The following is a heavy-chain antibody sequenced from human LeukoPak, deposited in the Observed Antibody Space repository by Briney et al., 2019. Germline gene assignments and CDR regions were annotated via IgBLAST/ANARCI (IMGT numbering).Heavy chain of an antibody. CDR3: ARERGYSYGLIDY. CDR2: IRNDGSKK. Sequence: GGSLRLSCTASGFTFSNYGMYWVRQAPGQGLEWVAFIRNDGSKKFYAGSVKGRATISRDNSKNTLFFQMNSLGAEDTAVYYCARERGYSYGLIDYWGQGTLVTVSS. J-gene: IGHJ4*02. CDR1: GFTFSNYG. D-gene: IGHD5-18*01. V-gene: IGHV3-30*02.